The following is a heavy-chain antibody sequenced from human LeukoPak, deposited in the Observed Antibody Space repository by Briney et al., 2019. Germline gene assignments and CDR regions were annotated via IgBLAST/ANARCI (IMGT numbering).Heavy chain of an antibody. V-gene: IGHV3-21*01. CDR1: GFTFSSYS. CDR2: ISSSSSYI. Sequence: MPGGSLRLSCAASGFTFSSYSMNWVRQAPGKGLEWVSSISSSSSYIYYADSVKGRFTISRDNAKNSLYLQMNSLRAEDTAVYYCAREPGGSYFGYFDYWGQGTLVTVSS. D-gene: IGHD1-26*01. CDR3: AREPGGSYFGYFDY. J-gene: IGHJ4*02.